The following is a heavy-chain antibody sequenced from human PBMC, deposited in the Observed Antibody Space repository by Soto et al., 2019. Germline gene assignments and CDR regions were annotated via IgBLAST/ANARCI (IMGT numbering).Heavy chain of an antibody. D-gene: IGHD4-17*01. CDR2: ISGSGGST. CDR3: AKLMTTVTRKGYYYGMDV. V-gene: IGHV3-23*01. J-gene: IGHJ6*02. Sequence: GGSLRLSCAASGFTFSSYAMSWVRQAPGKGLEWVSAISGSGGSTYYADSVKGRFTISRDNSKNTLYLQMNSLRAEDTAVYYCAKLMTTVTRKGYYYGMDVWGQGTTVTVSS. CDR1: GFTFSSYA.